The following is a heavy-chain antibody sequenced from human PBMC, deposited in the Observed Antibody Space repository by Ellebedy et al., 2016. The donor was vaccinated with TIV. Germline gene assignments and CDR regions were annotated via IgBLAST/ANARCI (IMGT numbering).Heavy chain of an antibody. J-gene: IGHJ4*02. V-gene: IGHV1-2*02. CDR1: GYTFTGYY. CDR3: ARDDGAGVGIAAAADY. Sequence: ASVKVSCKASGYTFTGYYMHWVRQAPGQGLEWMGWINPNSGGTNYAQKFQGRVTMTRDTSISTAYMELSRLRSDDTAVYYCARDDGAGVGIAAAADYWGQGTLVTVSS. CDR2: INPNSGGT. D-gene: IGHD6-13*01.